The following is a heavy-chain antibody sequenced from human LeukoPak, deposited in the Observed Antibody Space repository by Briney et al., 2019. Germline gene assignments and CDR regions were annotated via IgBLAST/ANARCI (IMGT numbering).Heavy chain of an antibody. Sequence: SETLSLTCIVSGGSISSSTYYWGWTRQPPGKGLEWIGSIYYTGSTYYNPSLKSQVTISVDTSENQFSLRLSSVTAADTAVYYCARHVVAYDYGDYWGQGTLVTVSS. CDR1: GGSISSSTYY. D-gene: IGHD4-17*01. V-gene: IGHV4-39*01. CDR3: ARHVVAYDYGDY. J-gene: IGHJ4*02. CDR2: IYYTGST.